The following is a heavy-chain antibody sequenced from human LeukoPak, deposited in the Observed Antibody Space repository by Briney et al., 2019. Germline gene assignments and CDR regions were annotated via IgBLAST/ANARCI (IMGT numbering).Heavy chain of an antibody. CDR2: INTDASST. D-gene: IGHD3-10*01. V-gene: IGHV3-74*01. J-gene: IGHJ3*02. Sequence: GGSLRLSCVASGFTFSTYWMYWVRQAPGKGLVWVSRINTDASSTTYADSVKGRFTISRDNAKNTLYLQMNSLRAEDTAVYYCAKETMVRGPDAFDIWGQGTMVTVSS. CDR1: GFTFSTYW. CDR3: AKETMVRGPDAFDI.